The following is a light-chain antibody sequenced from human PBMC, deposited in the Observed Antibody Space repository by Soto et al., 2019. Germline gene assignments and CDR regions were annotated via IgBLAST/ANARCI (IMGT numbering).Light chain of an antibody. J-gene: IGLJ1*01. CDR3: CSYAGSSYV. CDR2: EVT. V-gene: IGLV2-23*02. Sequence: QSVLTHPASVSGSPGHSITIFCTGSSSDVGTYNLVSWYQQHPGEAPKLMIYEVTKRPSGVSYRFSGSKSGNTASLTISGLQAEDEADYYCCSYAGSSYVFGTGTKVTVL. CDR1: SSDVGTYNL.